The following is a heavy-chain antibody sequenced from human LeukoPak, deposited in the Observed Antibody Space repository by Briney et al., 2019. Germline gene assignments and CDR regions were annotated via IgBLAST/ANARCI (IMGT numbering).Heavy chain of an antibody. CDR2: MNPNSGNT. Sequence: ASVKVSCKASGYTFTSYDINWVRQATGQGLEWMGWMNPNSGNTGYAQKFQGRVTMTRNTSISTAYMELSSLRSEDTAVYDCARGRVKYCSSTSCYGDAFDIWGQGTMVTVSS. D-gene: IGHD2-2*01. J-gene: IGHJ3*02. V-gene: IGHV1-8*01. CDR3: ARGRVKYCSSTSCYGDAFDI. CDR1: GYTFTSYD.